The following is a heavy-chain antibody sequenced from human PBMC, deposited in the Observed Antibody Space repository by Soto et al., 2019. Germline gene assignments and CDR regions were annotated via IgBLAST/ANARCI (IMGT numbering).Heavy chain of an antibody. CDR3: ARARSGIVGAWYYFDY. D-gene: IGHD1-26*01. CDR2: INPSGGST. J-gene: IGHJ4*02. Sequence: GASVKVSCKASGYTFTSYYMHWVRQAPGQGLEWMGIINPSGGSTSYAQKFQGRVTMTRDTSTSTVYMELSSLRSEDTAVYYCARARSGIVGAWYYFDYWGQGTLVTVSS. V-gene: IGHV1-46*03. CDR1: GYTFTSYY.